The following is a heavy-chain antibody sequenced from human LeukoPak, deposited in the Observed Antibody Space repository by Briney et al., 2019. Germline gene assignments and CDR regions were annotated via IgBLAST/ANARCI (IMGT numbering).Heavy chain of an antibody. CDR2: IYPGDSDT. CDR3: ARLQVVRGVSTHFDY. CDR1: GYSFISYW. D-gene: IGHD3-10*01. J-gene: IGHJ4*02. V-gene: IGHV5-51*01. Sequence: GESLKISCKGSGYSFISYWIGWVRQMPGKGLEWMGIIYPGDSDTRYSPSFQGQVTISADKSISTAYLQWSSLKASDTAMYYCARLQVVRGVSTHFDYWGQGTLVTVSS.